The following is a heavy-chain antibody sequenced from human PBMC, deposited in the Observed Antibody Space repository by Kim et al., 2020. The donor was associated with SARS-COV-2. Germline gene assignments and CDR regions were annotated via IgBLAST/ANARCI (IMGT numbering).Heavy chain of an antibody. D-gene: IGHD6-19*01. V-gene: IGHV3-53*01. J-gene: IGHJ5*02. CDR1: GFTVSSNY. CDR3: ARGLYPQSGWSFMFDP. CDR2: IYIGGST. Sequence: GGSLRLSCAASGFTVSSNYMSWVRQAPGKGLEWVSVIYIGGSTYYADSVKGRYTISRDNTKNTLYLQMNSLRAEDTAVYYCARGLYPQSGWSFMFDPWGQGTLVTVSP.